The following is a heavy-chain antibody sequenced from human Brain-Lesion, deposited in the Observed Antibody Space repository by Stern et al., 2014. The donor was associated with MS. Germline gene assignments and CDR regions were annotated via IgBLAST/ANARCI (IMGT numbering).Heavy chain of an antibody. J-gene: IGHJ4*02. D-gene: IGHD3-22*01. CDR2: INPKSVGT. Sequence: VQLVESGAEVKKPGASLKVSCKASGYTFTGYYMHWVRQVPGQGLEWMGWINPKSVGTNYAQKFQGWVTMTRDTSINTAYMELSRLRSDDTAVYYCATYYYDSTGYNDFWGQGTLVTVSS. V-gene: IGHV1-2*04. CDR1: GYTFTGYY. CDR3: ATYYYDSTGYNDF.